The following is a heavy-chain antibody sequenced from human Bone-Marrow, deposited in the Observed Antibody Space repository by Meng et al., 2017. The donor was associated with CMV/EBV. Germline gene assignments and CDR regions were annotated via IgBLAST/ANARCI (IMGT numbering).Heavy chain of an antibody. CDR3: ARWGRYCSSTSCRDLGMDV. J-gene: IGHJ6*02. V-gene: IGHV1-46*01. Sequence: ASVKVSCKASGYTFTSYGISWVRQAPGQGLEWMGIINPSGGSTSYAQKFQGRVTMTRDTSTSTVYMELSSLRSEDTAVYYCARWGRYCSSTSCRDLGMDVWGQGTTVTVSS. D-gene: IGHD2-2*01. CDR2: INPSGGST. CDR1: GYTFTSYG.